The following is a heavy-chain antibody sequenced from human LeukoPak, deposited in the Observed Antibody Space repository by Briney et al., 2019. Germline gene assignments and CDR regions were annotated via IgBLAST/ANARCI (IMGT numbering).Heavy chain of an antibody. CDR1: GFTFSSYG. Sequence: GGSLRLSCVASGFTFSSYGMHWVRQAPGKGLEWVAVISYDGSNKYYADSVKGRFTISRDNSKNTLYLQMNSLRAEDTAVYYCAKLYCSSTSCHKRAYYFDYWGQGTLVTVSS. D-gene: IGHD2-2*01. J-gene: IGHJ4*02. CDR2: ISYDGSNK. V-gene: IGHV3-30*18. CDR3: AKLYCSSTSCHKRAYYFDY.